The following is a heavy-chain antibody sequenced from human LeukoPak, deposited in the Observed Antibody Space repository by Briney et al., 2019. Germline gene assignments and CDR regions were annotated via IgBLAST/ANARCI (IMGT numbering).Heavy chain of an antibody. CDR1: GFTFSSYD. V-gene: IGHV3-23*01. D-gene: IGHD1-14*01. CDR2: ISASGGST. J-gene: IGHJ4*02. CDR3: AKVTRFLMYYFDY. Sequence: GGSLSLSCAASGFTFSSYDMIWVRQAPGKGLEWFSTISASGGSTYYADSVKGRFTISRDSSKNMLYLQMNSLRAEDTAVYYCAKVTRFLMYYFDYWGQGTLVTVSS.